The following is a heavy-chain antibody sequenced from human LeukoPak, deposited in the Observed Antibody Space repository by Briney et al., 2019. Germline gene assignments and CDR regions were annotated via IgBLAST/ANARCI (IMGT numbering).Heavy chain of an antibody. Sequence: SETLSLTCTVSGGSISSYYWGWIRQPPGKGLEWIGNIYYSGSTYYNASLQSRVTISIDTSKNQFSLRLNSVTAADTAMYFCVKSGGYGLIDYWGQGTLVTVSS. J-gene: IGHJ4*02. D-gene: IGHD1-26*01. CDR3: VKSGGYGLIDY. V-gene: IGHV4-59*04. CDR2: IYYSGST. CDR1: GGSISSYY.